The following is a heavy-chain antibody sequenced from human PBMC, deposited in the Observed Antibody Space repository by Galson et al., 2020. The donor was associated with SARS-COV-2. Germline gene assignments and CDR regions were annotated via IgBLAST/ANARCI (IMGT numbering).Heavy chain of an antibody. CDR1: GFNLINFW. CDR2: IKNDGSEK. Sequence: GGSLRLSCAASGFNLINFWMRWVRQAPGKGLEWVASIKNDGSEKNYVDSVEGRFTISRDNAKNELFLQMNSLRAEDTAVYYCTRGACHPDSWGQGALVTVSS. J-gene: IGHJ4*02. CDR3: TRGACHPDS. V-gene: IGHV3-7*01. D-gene: IGHD1-26*01.